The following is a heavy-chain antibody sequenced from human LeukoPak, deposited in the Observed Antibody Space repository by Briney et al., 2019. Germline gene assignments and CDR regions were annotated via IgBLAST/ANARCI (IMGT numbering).Heavy chain of an antibody. J-gene: IGHJ3*02. D-gene: IGHD6-13*01. Sequence: ASVKVSCKASGYTFTGYYMHWVRQAPGQGLEWMGWINPNSGGTNYAQKFQGRVTMTRDTSISTAYMELSRLRSDDTAVYYCARPRTPSSSWSNGIDSDAFGIWGQGTMVTVSS. CDR1: GYTFTGYY. CDR2: INPNSGGT. CDR3: ARPRTPSSSWSNGIDSDAFGI. V-gene: IGHV1-2*02.